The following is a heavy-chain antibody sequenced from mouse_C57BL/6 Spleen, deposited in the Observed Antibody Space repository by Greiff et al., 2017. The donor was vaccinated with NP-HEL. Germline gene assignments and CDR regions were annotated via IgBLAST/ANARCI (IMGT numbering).Heavy chain of an antibody. Sequence: VQLQQPGAELVKPGASVKMSCKASGYTFTSYWITWVKQRPGQGLEWIGDIYPGSGSTNYNEKFKSKATLTVDTSSSTAYMQLSSLTSEDSAVYYCARYGIYDYDVGYYFDYWGQGTTLTVSS. V-gene: IGHV1-55*01. CDR3: ARYGIYDYDVGYYFDY. CDR1: GYTFTSYW. J-gene: IGHJ2*01. CDR2: IYPGSGST. D-gene: IGHD2-4*01.